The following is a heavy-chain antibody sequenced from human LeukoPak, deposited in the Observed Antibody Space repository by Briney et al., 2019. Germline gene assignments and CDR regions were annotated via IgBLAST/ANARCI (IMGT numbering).Heavy chain of an antibody. CDR1: GYTFTSYY. CDR2: INPSGGST. CDR3: ATPGYYDSSSYYYPYYYGMDV. D-gene: IGHD3-22*01. Sequence: ASVKVSCKASGYTFTSYYMHWVRQAPGQGLEWMGIINPSGGSTSYAQKFQGRVTMTRDTSTSTVYMELSSLRSEDTAVYYCATPGYYDSSSYYYPYYYGMDVWGQGTTVTVSS. J-gene: IGHJ6*02. V-gene: IGHV1-46*01.